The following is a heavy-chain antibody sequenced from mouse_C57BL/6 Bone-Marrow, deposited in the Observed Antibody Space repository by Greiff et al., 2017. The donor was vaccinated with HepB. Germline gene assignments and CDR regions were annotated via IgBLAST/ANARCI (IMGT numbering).Heavy chain of an antibody. Sequence: QVQLQQPGAELVKPGASVKMSCKASGYTFTSYWITWVKQRPGQGLEWIGDIYPGSGSTNYNEKFKSKATLTVDTSSSTAYMQLSSLTSTDSAVYYCASYYDGYYGGAMDYWGQGTSVTVSS. D-gene: IGHD2-3*01. J-gene: IGHJ4*01. CDR1: GYTFTSYW. CDR2: IYPGSGST. V-gene: IGHV1-55*01. CDR3: ASYYDGYYGGAMDY.